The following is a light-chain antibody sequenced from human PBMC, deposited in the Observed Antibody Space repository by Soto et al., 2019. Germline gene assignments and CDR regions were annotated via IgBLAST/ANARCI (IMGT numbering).Light chain of an antibody. J-gene: IGKJ5*01. CDR1: QGINRN. V-gene: IGKV3-15*01. CDR2: GAS. Sequence: IVMTQSPATLSVSPGESVTFSCRASQGINRNLAWYQQKPGQAPRLLISGASTGATGIPARFSGSGSGTGFTLTINSLEPEDFAVYYCQQRSNWPITFGQGTRLEIK. CDR3: QQRSNWPIT.